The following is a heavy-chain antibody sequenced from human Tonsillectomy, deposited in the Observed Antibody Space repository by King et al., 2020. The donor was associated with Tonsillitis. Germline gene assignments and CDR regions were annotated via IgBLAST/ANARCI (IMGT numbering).Heavy chain of an antibody. Sequence: VQLVESGGGVVQPGGSLRLSCAVSGFTFSNFGIHWVRQAPGKGLEWVAVISYDGSYKYYADPVKGRFTISRDNSNNTLHLQMNSLRVEDTAVYYCVRDGTYYYGSGSQWNFDYWGQGALVTVSS. CDR2: ISYDGSYK. D-gene: IGHD3-10*01. J-gene: IGHJ4*02. V-gene: IGHV3-30*03. CDR1: GFTFSNFG. CDR3: VRDGTYYYGSGSQWNFDY.